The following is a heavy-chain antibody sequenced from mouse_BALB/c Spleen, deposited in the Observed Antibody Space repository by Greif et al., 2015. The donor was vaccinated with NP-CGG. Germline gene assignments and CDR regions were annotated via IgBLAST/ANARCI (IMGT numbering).Heavy chain of an antibody. CDR3: NGNWFAY. CDR2: IDPENGDT. Sequence: VQLQQPGAELVRSGASVKLSCTASGFNIKDYYMHWVKQRPEKGLEWIGWIDPENGDTEYAPKFQGKAIMTADTSSNTAYLQLSSLTSEDTAVYYCNGNWFAYWGQGTLVTVSA. J-gene: IGHJ3*01. CDR1: GFNIKDYY. V-gene: IGHV14-4*02.